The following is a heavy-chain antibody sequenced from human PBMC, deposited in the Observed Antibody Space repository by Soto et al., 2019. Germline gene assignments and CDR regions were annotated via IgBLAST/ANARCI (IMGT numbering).Heavy chain of an antibody. J-gene: IGHJ4*02. D-gene: IGHD3-16*02. Sequence: PCGSLRLSCASSLFTFSISVMHWVRQAPCTGLDRVAVISYDDSNKYYADCVKARFNISRDNSKNPLYLHMNSLTAEDTAVYYCAKDKVRFGELSLYYCDWWRQGALVT. CDR1: LFTFSISV. CDR3: AKDKVRFGELSLYYCDW. V-gene: IGHV3-30*18. CDR2: ISYDDSNK.